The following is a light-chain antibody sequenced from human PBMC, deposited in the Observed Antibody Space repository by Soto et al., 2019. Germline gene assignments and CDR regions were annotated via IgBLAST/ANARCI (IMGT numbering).Light chain of an antibody. CDR1: KLGDKY. V-gene: IGLV3-1*01. J-gene: IGLJ2*01. Sequence: SSELTQPPSVSVSPGQTASITCSGDKLGDKYACWYQQKPGQSPVLVIYQDSKRPSGIPERFSGSNSGNTATLTISGTQAIDEADNYCQAWDSRTVVFGAGTKLTVL. CDR2: QDS. CDR3: QAWDSRTVV.